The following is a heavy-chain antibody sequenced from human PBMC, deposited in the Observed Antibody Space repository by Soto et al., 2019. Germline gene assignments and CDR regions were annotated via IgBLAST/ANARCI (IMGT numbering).Heavy chain of an antibody. CDR3: AIGRRSHYYDSSGYWYY. CDR1: GGSFSGYY. Sequence: QVQLQQWGAGLLKPSETLSLTCAVYGGSFSGYYWSWIRQPPGKGLEWIGEINHSGSTNYNPSLKSRVTISVDTSKNQFSLKRSSVTAADTAVYYCAIGRRSHYYDSSGYWYYWGQGTLVTVSS. J-gene: IGHJ4*02. D-gene: IGHD3-22*01. CDR2: INHSGST. V-gene: IGHV4-34*01.